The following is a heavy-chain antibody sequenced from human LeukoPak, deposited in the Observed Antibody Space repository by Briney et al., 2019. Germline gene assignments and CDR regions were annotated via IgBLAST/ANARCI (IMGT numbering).Heavy chain of an antibody. CDR2: IVGSSSNI. D-gene: IGHD1-14*01. Sequence: GGSLRLSCTASGFSFSTYSMNWVRQAPGKGLEWVSYIVGSSSNIYYADSVRGRFTISRDNAKNSLYLQMDSLRAENTAVFFCATDIPEPAPLDTGGRETRAPVSS. J-gene: IGHJ4*02. CDR1: GFSFSTYS. CDR3: ATDIPEPAPLDT. V-gene: IGHV3-48*04.